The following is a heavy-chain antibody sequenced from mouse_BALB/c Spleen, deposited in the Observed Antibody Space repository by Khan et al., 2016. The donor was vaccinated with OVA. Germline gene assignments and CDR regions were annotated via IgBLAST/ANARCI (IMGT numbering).Heavy chain of an antibody. V-gene: IGHV3-2*02. CDR3: ARVYGGDFDY. CDR1: GYSITSDYA. J-gene: IGHJ2*01. CDR2: ISNSGNT. D-gene: IGHD1-1*01. Sequence: EVQLQESGPGLVKPSQSLSLTCTVTGYSITSDYAWNWIRQFPGNKLEWMGFISNSGNTNYNPSFKSRISITRDTSKNQFFLQLNSVTTEDTATYDCARVYGGDFDYWGQGTTLTVSS.